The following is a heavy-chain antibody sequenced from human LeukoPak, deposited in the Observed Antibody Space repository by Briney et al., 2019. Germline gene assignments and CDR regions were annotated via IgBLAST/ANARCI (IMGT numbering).Heavy chain of an antibody. V-gene: IGHV4-4*02. CDR3: ARVQSGSYYELEKYFDY. J-gene: IGHJ4*02. CDR2: IYHSGST. CDR1: GGSISSSNW. Sequence: PSETLSLTCAVSGGSISSSNWRSGVRQPPGKRLEWSGEIYHSGSTNYNASLKSRVTISVDKSKNRFSLKLSSVTAADTAVYYCARVQSGSYYELEKYFDYWGQGTLVTVAS. D-gene: IGHD1-26*01.